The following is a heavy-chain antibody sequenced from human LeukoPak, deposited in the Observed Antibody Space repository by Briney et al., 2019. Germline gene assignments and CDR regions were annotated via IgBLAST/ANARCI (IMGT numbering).Heavy chain of an antibody. J-gene: IGHJ4*02. CDR3: ARRGGTVATIGDDFDY. CDR1: GFTFSSYA. D-gene: IGHD5-12*01. Sequence: GGSLRLSCAASGFTFSSYAMHWVRQAPGKGLEWVAVISYDGSNKYYADSVKGRFTISRDNSKNTLYVQMNSLRAEDAAIYYCARRGGTVATIGDDFDYWGQGTVVTVSS. CDR2: ISYDGSNK. V-gene: IGHV3-30*04.